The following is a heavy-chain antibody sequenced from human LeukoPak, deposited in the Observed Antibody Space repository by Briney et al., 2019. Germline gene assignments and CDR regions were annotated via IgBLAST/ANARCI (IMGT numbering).Heavy chain of an antibody. CDR2: ISYDGSNK. V-gene: IGHV3-30*18. D-gene: IGHD4-23*01. Sequence: PGGSLRLSRAASGFTFSSYGMHWVRQAPGKGLEWVAVISYDGSNKYYADSVKGRFTISRDNSKNTLYLQMNSLRAEDTAVYYCAKDPSGGNVLSWFDPWGQGTLVTVSS. J-gene: IGHJ5*02. CDR3: AKDPSGGNVLSWFDP. CDR1: GFTFSSYG.